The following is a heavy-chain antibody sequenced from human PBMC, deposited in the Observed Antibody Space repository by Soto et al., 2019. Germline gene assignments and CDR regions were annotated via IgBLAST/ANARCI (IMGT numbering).Heavy chain of an antibody. CDR1: GYTFTGYS. CDR2: INPGKGNT. D-gene: IGHD3-10*01. Sequence: QVQFVQSGAEVKKPGASVKLSCKASGYTFTGYSIHWVRQAPGQRLEWMGWINPGKGNTKYSQKFQGRVTITRDTSANTAYTEVTSLRYEDTAVYYCVRGAMVREPFDYWGQGTLVTVFS. J-gene: IGHJ4*02. CDR3: VRGAMVREPFDY. V-gene: IGHV1-3*01.